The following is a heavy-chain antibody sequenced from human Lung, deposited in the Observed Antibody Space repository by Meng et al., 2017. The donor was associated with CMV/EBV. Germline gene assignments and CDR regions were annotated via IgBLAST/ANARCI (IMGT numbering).Heavy chain of an antibody. CDR2: IIPILGIT. V-gene: IGHV1-69*10. CDR1: GGTLSSYA. D-gene: IGHD3-3*01. J-gene: IGHJ4*02. CDR3: ARVRSIPPFHDFWSGYDPHYFDY. Sequence: SSVKVSRKASGGTLSSYAISWVRQAPGQGLEWMGGIIPILGITNYAQKFQGRVTITADKSTSTSYMQLGILRYQDSAVYFCARVRSIPPFHDFWSGYDPHYFDYWGQGTLVTVSS.